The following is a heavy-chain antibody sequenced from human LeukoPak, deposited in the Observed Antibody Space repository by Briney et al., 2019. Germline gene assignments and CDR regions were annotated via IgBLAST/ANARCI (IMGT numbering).Heavy chain of an antibody. J-gene: IGHJ4*02. D-gene: IGHD2-15*01. CDR2: IYPADSDT. CDR3: ARDRPVVVVAATHDY. Sequence: GESLKISCKVSGYSFTNSWIGWVRQMPGKGLEWMGIIYPADSDTRYSPSFQGQVTISADKSISTAYLQWSSLKASDTAIYYCARDRPVVVVAATHDYWGQGTLVTVSS. CDR1: GYSFTNSW. V-gene: IGHV5-51*01.